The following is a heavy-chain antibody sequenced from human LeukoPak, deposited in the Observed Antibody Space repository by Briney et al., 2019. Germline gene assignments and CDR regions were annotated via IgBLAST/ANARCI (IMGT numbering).Heavy chain of an antibody. J-gene: IGHJ6*04. D-gene: IGHD3-9*01. CDR3: ASKGRYYDILTGYYIGGLYGMDV. CDR1: GFTFSSYE. CDR2: ISSSGSTI. V-gene: IGHV3-48*03. Sequence: GGSLRLSCAASGFTFSSYEMNWVRQAPGKRLEWVSYISSSGSTIYYADSVKGRFTISRDNAKNSLYLQMNSLRAEDTAVYYCASKGRYYDILTGYYIGGLYGMDVWGKGTTVTVSS.